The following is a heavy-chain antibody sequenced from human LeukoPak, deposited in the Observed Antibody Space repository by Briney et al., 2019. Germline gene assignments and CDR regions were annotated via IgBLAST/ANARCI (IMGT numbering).Heavy chain of an antibody. CDR3: ATSRDSSGVD. D-gene: IGHD3-22*01. CDR1: GFTFSSFW. Sequence: GGSLRLSCAASGFTFSSFWMSWVRQAPGKGLEWVANINGDGSAKHYIDSVKGRFTISRDNAKNSLYLQMNSLRVEDTAVYYCATSRDSSGVDWGQGNLVTVSS. V-gene: IGHV3-7*01. CDR2: INGDGSAK. J-gene: IGHJ1*01.